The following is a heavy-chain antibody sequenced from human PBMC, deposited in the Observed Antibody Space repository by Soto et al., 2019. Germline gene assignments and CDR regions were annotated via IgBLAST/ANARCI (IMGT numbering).Heavy chain of an antibody. J-gene: IGHJ4*02. CDR2: ISGSGGRS. D-gene: IGHD3-16*01. CDR1: GFTFSNYA. CDR3: AKAYFVWSSEQPYYFDY. Sequence: EVQLLDSGGGLVQPGGSLRLSCAASGFTFSNYAMTWDRQGPGKGLEWVSGISGSGGRSYYADSVKGRFTISRDNSKSTLYLQMNSLRAEETAVYYCAKAYFVWSSEQPYYFDYWGQGTLVTVSS. V-gene: IGHV3-23*01.